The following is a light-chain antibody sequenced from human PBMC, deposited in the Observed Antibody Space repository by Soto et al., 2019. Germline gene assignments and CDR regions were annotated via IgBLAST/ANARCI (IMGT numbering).Light chain of an antibody. CDR3: SSYTSSSTPYV. CDR1: SSDVGGYNY. V-gene: IGLV2-14*01. CDR2: DVT. J-gene: IGLJ1*01. Sequence: ALTQPPSASGSPGQSVTISCTGASSDVGGYNYVSWYQQHPVKAPKLMIYDVTNRPSGVSDRFSGSKSGNTASLTISGLQAEDEADYYCSSYTSSSTPYVFGTGTKVTVL.